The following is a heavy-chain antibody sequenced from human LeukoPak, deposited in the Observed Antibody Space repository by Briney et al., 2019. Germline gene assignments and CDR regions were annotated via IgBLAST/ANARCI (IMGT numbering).Heavy chain of an antibody. CDR2: ISSSGSTI. J-gene: IGHJ5*02. CDR3: ARDTSCGTSSCQRPNWFDP. CDR1: GFTFSSYE. V-gene: IGHV3-48*03. D-gene: IGHD6-13*01. Sequence: GGSLRLSCAASGFTFSSYEMNWVRQAPGKGLEWVSYISSSGSTIYYADSVKGRFTISRDNAKNSLYLQMNSLRADEDTAVYYCARDTSCGTSSCQRPNWFDPWGQGTLVTVSS.